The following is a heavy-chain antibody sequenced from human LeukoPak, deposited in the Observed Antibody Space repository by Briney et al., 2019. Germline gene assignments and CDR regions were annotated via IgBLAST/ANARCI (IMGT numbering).Heavy chain of an antibody. CDR3: ARASSTNWFDP. Sequence: SETLSLTCTVSGGSVSSGSYYWSWIRQPPGKGLEWIGYIYYSGSTNYNPSLKSRVTISVDTSKNQFSLKLSSVTAADTAVYYCARASSTNWFDPWGQGTLVTVSS. J-gene: IGHJ5*02. D-gene: IGHD6-13*01. V-gene: IGHV4-61*01. CDR2: IYYSGST. CDR1: GGSVSSGSYY.